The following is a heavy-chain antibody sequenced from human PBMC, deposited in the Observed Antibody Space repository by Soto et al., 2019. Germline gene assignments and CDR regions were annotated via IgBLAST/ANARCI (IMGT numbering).Heavy chain of an antibody. Sequence: GPVKVSCKASGYTFTSYDINWVRQATGQGLEWMGWMNPNSGNTGYAQKFQGRVTMTRNTSISTAYMELSSLRSEDTAVYYCARGPVLRYFDWLLQTSDCYYGMDVWGQGTTVTVSS. CDR3: ARGPVLRYFDWLLQTSDCYYGMDV. J-gene: IGHJ6*02. CDR2: MNPNSGNT. CDR1: GYTFTSYD. V-gene: IGHV1-8*01. D-gene: IGHD3-9*01.